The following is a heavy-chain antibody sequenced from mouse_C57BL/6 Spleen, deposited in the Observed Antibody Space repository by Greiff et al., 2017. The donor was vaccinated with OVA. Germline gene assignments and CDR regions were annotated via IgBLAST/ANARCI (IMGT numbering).Heavy chain of an antibody. V-gene: IGHV2-2*01. Sequence: QVQLKQSGPGLVQPSQSLSITCTVSGFSLTSYGVHWVRQSPGKGLEWLGVIWSGGSTDYNAAFISRLSISKDNSKSQVFFKMNSLQADDTAIYYCARNKYGYDAWFAYWGQGTLVTVSA. CDR2: IWSGGST. J-gene: IGHJ3*01. CDR3: ARNKYGYDAWFAY. D-gene: IGHD2-2*01. CDR1: GFSLTSYG.